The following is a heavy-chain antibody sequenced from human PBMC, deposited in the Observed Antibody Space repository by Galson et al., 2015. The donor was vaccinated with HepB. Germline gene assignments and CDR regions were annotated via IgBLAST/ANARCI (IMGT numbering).Heavy chain of an antibody. Sequence: SLRLSCAASGFIFSNYAMSWVRQVPGKGLEWVSTISGSIGSTYYADSVKGRFTIPRDNSQSTLYLHMNSLRVEDTAVYYCVSSGGYNYWEDDFDYWGQGTLVTVSS. CDR2: ISGSIGST. V-gene: IGHV3-23*01. CDR1: GFIFSNYA. D-gene: IGHD5-24*01. CDR3: VSSGGYNYWEDDFDY. J-gene: IGHJ4*02.